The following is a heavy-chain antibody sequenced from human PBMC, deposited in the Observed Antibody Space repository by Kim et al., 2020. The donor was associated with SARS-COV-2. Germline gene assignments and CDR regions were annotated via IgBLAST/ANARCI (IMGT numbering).Heavy chain of an antibody. CDR2: FDPEDGET. CDR1: GYTLIELS. D-gene: IGHD3-10*01. CDR3: ATGPPYYYGSGNYNWFDP. J-gene: IGHJ5*02. Sequence: ASVKVSCKVSGYTLIELSMHWVRQAPGKGLEWMGGFDPEDGETIYAQKFQGRVTMTEDTSTDTAYMELSSLRSEDTAVYYCATGPPYYYGSGNYNWFDPWGQGTLVTVSS. V-gene: IGHV1-24*01.